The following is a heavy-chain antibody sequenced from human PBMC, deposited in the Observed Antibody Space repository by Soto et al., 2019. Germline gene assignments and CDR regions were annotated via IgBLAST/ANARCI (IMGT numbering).Heavy chain of an antibody. Sequence: GGSLRLSCAASGFGFRSYGMHWVRQAPGKGLEWVTLIYYDGTNKYYADSVKGRFTVSRDNSKSTLYLQMDSLRAEDTALYYCARENYAGNSGVNALDIWGQGTMVTVSS. V-gene: IGHV3-33*01. D-gene: IGHD6-13*01. J-gene: IGHJ3*02. CDR2: IYYDGTNK. CDR1: GFGFRSYG. CDR3: ARENYAGNSGVNALDI.